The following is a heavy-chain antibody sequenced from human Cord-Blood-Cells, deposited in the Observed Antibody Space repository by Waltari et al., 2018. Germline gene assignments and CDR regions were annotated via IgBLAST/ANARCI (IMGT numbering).Heavy chain of an antibody. CDR2: INPNNGGT. Sequence: VQLVQSGAEVKKPGASVKVSCKASGYTFTGYYMHWVRQAPGQGLEWMGCINPNNGGTNYAQKFQGRVTMTRDTSISTAYMERSRLRSDDTAVYYCARAGGDYGDYDWGQGTLVTVSS. J-gene: IGHJ4*02. V-gene: IGHV1-2*02. D-gene: IGHD4-17*01. CDR1: GYTFTGYY. CDR3: ARAGGDYGDYD.